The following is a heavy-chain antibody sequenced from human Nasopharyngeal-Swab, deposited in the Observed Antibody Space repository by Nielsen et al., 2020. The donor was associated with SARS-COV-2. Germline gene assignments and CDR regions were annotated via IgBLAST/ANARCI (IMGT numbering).Heavy chain of an antibody. CDR2: ISGSGGST. D-gene: IGHD2-21*01. CDR3: AKPLAYCGGDCYWGDAFDI. Sequence: LSLTGAASGFTFSSYAMSWVRQAPGKGLEWVSAISGSGGSTYYADSVKGRFTISRDNSKNTLYLQMNSLRAEDTAVYYCAKPLAYCGGDCYWGDAFDIWGQGTMVTVSS. CDR1: GFTFSSYA. J-gene: IGHJ3*02. V-gene: IGHV3-23*01.